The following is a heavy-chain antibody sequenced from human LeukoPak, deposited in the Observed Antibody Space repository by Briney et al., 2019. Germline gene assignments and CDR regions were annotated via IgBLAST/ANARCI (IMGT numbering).Heavy chain of an antibody. J-gene: IGHJ4*02. D-gene: IGHD4-17*01. CDR3: ARGLDDYGDYEGY. V-gene: IGHV1-8*01. CDR1: GYTFSSYD. CDR2: MNPNSGNT. Sequence: ASVKVSCKASGYTFSSYDINWVRQATGQGLEWMGWMNPNSGNTGYAQKFQGRVTMTRNTSISTAYMELSSLRSEDTAVYYCARGLDDYGDYEGYWGQGTLVTVSS.